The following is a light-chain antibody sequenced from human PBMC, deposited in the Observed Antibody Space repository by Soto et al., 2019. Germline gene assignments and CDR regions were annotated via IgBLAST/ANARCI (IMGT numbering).Light chain of an antibody. V-gene: IGKV3-15*01. Sequence: EIVMTQSPANLSVSPGERATLSCRASQSVISNLAWYQQKPGKGPRLLIYGSSTMATSIPARFSGSGSGTEFTLTINSLQSADFAVYYCQQYNKWPPYTFGQGTKLEIK. CDR3: QQYNKWPPYT. CDR2: GSS. J-gene: IGKJ2*01. CDR1: QSVISN.